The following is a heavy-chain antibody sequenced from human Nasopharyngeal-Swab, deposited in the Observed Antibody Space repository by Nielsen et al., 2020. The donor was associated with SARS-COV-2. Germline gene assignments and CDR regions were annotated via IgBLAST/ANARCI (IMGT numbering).Heavy chain of an antibody. Sequence: WVRQAPGQGLEWMGIINPSGGSTSYAQKFQGRVTMTRDTSTSTVYMELSSLRSEDTAVHYCASGYGSGRGKYFQHWGQGTLVTVSS. J-gene: IGHJ1*01. D-gene: IGHD3-10*01. CDR3: ASGYGSGRGKYFQH. V-gene: IGHV1-46*01. CDR2: INPSGGST.